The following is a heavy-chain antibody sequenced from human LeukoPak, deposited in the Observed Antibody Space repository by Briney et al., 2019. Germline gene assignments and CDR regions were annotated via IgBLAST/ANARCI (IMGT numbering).Heavy chain of an antibody. Sequence: SETLSLTCTVSGGSISSYYWSWIRQPPGKGLEWIGYIYYSGSTDYNPSLKSRVTISVDTSKNQFSLKLSSVTAADTAVYYCARVSSSWYYFDYWGQGTLVTVSS. CDR2: IYYSGST. J-gene: IGHJ4*02. D-gene: IGHD6-13*01. CDR3: ARVSSSWYYFDY. CDR1: GGSISSYY. V-gene: IGHV4-59*01.